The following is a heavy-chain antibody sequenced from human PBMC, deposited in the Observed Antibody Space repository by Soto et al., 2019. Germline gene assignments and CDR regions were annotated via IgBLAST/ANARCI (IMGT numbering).Heavy chain of an antibody. CDR2: IHLSGRT. CDR3: ARDQAATY. V-gene: IGHV4-4*02. Sequence: QVQLQESGPGLVKPSGTLSLTCAVSGGSISSSNWWSWVRQPPGKGLEWIGEIHLSGRTNYNPSRKSRVTTSVEKSKYQLSLKLSSGTAAVAGVYYCARDQAATYWGQGTLVTVSS. J-gene: IGHJ4*02. D-gene: IGHD6-25*01. CDR1: GGSISSSNW.